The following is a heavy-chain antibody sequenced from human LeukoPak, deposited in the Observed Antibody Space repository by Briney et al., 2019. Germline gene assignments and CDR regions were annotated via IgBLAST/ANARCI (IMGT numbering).Heavy chain of an antibody. J-gene: IGHJ5*02. Sequence: PGGSLRLSCAASGFTFDDYGMSWVRQAPGKGLEWVSGINWNGGSTGYADSVKGRFTISRDNAKNSLYLQMNSLRAEDTALYYCPRDLGYCSSTSCLNWFDPWGQGTLVTVSS. CDR3: PRDLGYCSSTSCLNWFDP. CDR1: GFTFDDYG. V-gene: IGHV3-20*04. CDR2: INWNGGST. D-gene: IGHD2-2*01.